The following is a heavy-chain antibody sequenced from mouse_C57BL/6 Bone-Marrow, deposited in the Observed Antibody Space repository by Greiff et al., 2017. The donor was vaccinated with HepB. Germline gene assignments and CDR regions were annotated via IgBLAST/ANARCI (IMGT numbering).Heavy chain of an antibody. CDR1: GYTFTDYY. J-gene: IGHJ3*01. V-gene: IGHV1-26*01. CDR2: INPNNGGT. Sequence: VQLQQSGPELVKPGASVKISCKASGYTFTDYYMNWVKQSHGKSLEWIGDINPNNGGTSYNQKFKGKATLTVDKSSSTAYMELRSLTSEDSAVYYCATYYGSNFAYWGQGTLVTVSA. D-gene: IGHD1-1*01. CDR3: ATYYGSNFAY.